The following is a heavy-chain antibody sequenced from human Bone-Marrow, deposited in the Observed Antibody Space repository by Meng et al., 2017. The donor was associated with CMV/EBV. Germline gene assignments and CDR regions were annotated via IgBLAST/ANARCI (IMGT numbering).Heavy chain of an antibody. J-gene: IGHJ4*02. CDR1: GFTFSSYA. Sequence: ASGFTFSSYAMSWVRQAPGEGLGWVSAMSGSGTSTYYADSVKGRFTMSRDNSKNTLYLQMNSLRAEDTAVYYCAKNYDILTGFGSYWGQGTLVTVSS. V-gene: IGHV3-23*01. D-gene: IGHD3-9*01. CDR2: MSGSGTST. CDR3: AKNYDILTGFGSY.